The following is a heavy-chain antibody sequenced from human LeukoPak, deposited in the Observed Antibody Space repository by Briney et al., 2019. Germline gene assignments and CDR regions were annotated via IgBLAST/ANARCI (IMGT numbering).Heavy chain of an antibody. V-gene: IGHV4-31*03. Sequence: PSETLSLTCTVSGGSISSGGYYWSWLRQHPGKGLEWIGYIYYSGSTYYNPSLKSRVTISVDTSKNQFSLKLSSVTAPDTAVYYCARVASGVGYNWFDPWGQGTLVTVSS. CDR1: GGSISSGGYY. CDR2: IYYSGST. CDR3: ARVASGVGYNWFDP. J-gene: IGHJ5*02. D-gene: IGHD2-15*01.